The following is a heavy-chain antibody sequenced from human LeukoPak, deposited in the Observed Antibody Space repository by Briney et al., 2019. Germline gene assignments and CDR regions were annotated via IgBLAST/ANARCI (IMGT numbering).Heavy chain of an antibody. V-gene: IGHV1-18*01. D-gene: IGHD3-3*01. J-gene: IGHJ6*02. CDR1: GYTFTSYG. CDR3: ARDGLRVYDFWSGRTNYYGMDV. Sequence: ASVKVSCKASGYTFTSYGISWVRQAPGQGLEWMGWISAYNGNTNYAQKLQGRVTMTTDTSTSTAYMELRSLRSDDTAVYYCARDGLRVYDFWSGRTNYYGMDVWGQGTTVTVSS. CDR2: ISAYNGNT.